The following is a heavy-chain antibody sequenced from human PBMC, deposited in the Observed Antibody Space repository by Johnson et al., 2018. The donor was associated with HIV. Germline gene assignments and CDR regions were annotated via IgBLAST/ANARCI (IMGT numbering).Heavy chain of an antibody. CDR3: AREIIVGPTTSDSDAFDI. CDR1: GFTFDDYG. V-gene: IGHV3-7*01. J-gene: IGHJ3*02. CDR2: INQDGSDK. D-gene: IGHD1-26*01. Sequence: VQLVESGGGVVRPGGSLRLSCAASGFTFDDYGMSWVRQAPGKGLEWVANINQDGSDKYYVDSVKGRFTISRDNAKNSLFLQMNRLRAEDTAVYYCAREIIVGPTTSDSDAFDIWGQGTIVSVSS.